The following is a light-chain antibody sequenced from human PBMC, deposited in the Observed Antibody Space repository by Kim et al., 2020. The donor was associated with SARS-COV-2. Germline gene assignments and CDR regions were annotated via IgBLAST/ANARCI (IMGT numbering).Light chain of an antibody. V-gene: IGLV2-8*01. CDR2: EVY. J-gene: IGLJ1*01. Sequence: QSALTQPPSASGSPGQSLTISCTGSSSDIGGYNYVSWYQQFPGKAPRLIIYEVYKRPSGVPSRFFGSKSGNTASLTVSGLQPDDEAIYYCSSYTGKNTIIFGTGTQLTVL. CDR1: SSDIGGYNY. CDR3: SSYTGKNTII.